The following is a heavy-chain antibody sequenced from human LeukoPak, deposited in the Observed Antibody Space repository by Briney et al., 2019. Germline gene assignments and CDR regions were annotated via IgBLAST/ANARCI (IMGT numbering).Heavy chain of an antibody. CDR3: ASREYTSSSGYY. CDR2: ISAYNGNT. J-gene: IGHJ4*02. Sequence: ASVKVSCKASGYTFTSYGISWVRQAPGQGLEWMGWISAYNGNTNYAQKFQGRVTMTRDTSISTAYMELSSLRSDDTAVYYCASREYTSSSGYYWGQGTLVTVSS. D-gene: IGHD6-6*01. CDR1: GYTFTSYG. V-gene: IGHV1-18*01.